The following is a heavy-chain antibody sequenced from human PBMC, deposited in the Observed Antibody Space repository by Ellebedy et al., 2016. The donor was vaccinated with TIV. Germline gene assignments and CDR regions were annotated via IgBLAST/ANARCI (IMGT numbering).Heavy chain of an antibody. CDR1: GFTFTSSA. D-gene: IGHD2/OR15-2a*01. J-gene: IGHJ6*02. V-gene: IGHV1-58*01. CDR3: ARIKGVLEDV. Sequence: SVKVSCXASGFTFTSSAVQWVRQARGQRLEWIGWIVVGSGNTNYAQKFQERVTMTRDTSTSTVYMELSSLRSEDTAVYYCARIKGVLEDVWGQGTTVTVSS. CDR2: IVVGSGNT.